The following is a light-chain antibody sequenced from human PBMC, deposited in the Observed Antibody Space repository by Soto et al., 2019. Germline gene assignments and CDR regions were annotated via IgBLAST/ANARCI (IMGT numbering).Light chain of an antibody. CDR3: QKYNSAPLT. CDR2: DAS. V-gene: IGKV3-11*01. J-gene: IGKJ4*01. CDR1: ENINTY. Sequence: IVLTQSPATLSVSPGETATLSCRASENINTYLAWYQQKPGQAPKLLIYDASNRATGIPARFSASGSGTDFTLTISSLESEDFAVYYCQKYNSAPLTFGGGTKVEIK.